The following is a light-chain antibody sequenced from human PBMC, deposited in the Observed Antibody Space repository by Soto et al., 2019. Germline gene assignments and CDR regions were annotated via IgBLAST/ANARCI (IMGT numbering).Light chain of an antibody. J-gene: IGKJ4*01. V-gene: IGKV3-11*01. Sequence: EIVLTQSPGTLSLSPGERATLSCRASQSVSSYLAWYQQKPGQAPRLLIYDASNRATGIPARFSGSGSGTDFNLTISSLEPEDFAVYYCQQRSKWVTFGRGTKVDIK. CDR1: QSVSSY. CDR2: DAS. CDR3: QQRSKWVT.